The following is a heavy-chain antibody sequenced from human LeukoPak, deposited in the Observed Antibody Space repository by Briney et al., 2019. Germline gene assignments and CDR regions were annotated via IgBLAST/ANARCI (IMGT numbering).Heavy chain of an antibody. V-gene: IGHV3-49*04. CDR3: TRDWGTRGFDY. J-gene: IGHJ4*02. CDR1: GFTFGDYA. D-gene: IGHD3-16*01. Sequence: PGRSLRLSCTASGFTFGDYAMSWVRQAPGKGLEWVGFIRSKAYGGTTEYAASVEGRFTISRDDSKSIAYLQMNSLKTEDTAVYYCTRDWGTRGFDYWGQGTLVTVSS. CDR2: IRSKAYGGTT.